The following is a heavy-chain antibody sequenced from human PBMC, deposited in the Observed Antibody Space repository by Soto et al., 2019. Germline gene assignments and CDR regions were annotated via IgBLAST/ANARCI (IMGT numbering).Heavy chain of an antibody. V-gene: IGHV4-59*01. D-gene: IGHD3-22*01. CDR2: IYYSGST. CDR1: GDSIRSYY. J-gene: IGHJ5*02. Sequence: PSETLSLTCTVSGDSIRSYYWSWIRQPPGKGLEWIGYIYYSGSTNYNPSLKSRVTISVDTSKDHFSLKLSSVTAADTAVYYCARTTYYYDSSGYHNWFDPWGQGTLVTVSS. CDR3: ARTTYYYDSSGYHNWFDP.